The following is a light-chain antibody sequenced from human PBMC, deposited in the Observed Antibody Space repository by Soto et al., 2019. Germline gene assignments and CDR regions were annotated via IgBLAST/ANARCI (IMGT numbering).Light chain of an antibody. Sequence: QSVLTQPPSASGTPGQRVTISCSGSSSNIGSNYVYWYQQLPGTAPKLLIYRNSQRPSGVPDRFSGSKSGTSASLAISGLRSEDEADYYCAAWDDSLSGVVFCGGTKLTVL. CDR3: AAWDDSLSGVV. J-gene: IGLJ2*01. CDR2: RNS. CDR1: SSNIGSNY. V-gene: IGLV1-47*01.